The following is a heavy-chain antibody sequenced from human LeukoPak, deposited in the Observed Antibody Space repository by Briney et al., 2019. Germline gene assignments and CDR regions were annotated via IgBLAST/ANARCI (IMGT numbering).Heavy chain of an antibody. CDR1: GFTFSSYS. V-gene: IGHV3-21*01. Sequence: GGSLRLSCAASGFTFSSYSMNWVRQAPGKGLEWVSSISSSSSYIYYADSVKGRSTISRDNAKNSLYLQMNSLRAEDTAVYYCARVGGGSGSYRAFDIWGQGTMVTVSS. CDR3: ARVGGGSGSYRAFDI. J-gene: IGHJ3*02. CDR2: ISSSSSYI. D-gene: IGHD3-10*01.